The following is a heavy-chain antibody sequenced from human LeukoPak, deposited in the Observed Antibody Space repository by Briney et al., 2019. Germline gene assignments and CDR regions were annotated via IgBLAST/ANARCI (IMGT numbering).Heavy chain of an antibody. CDR3: ARGPKNYYDSSGYWGDY. CDR1: GFTFSSYG. J-gene: IGHJ4*02. CDR2: IRYDGTNK. V-gene: IGHV3-30*02. D-gene: IGHD3-22*01. Sequence: GGSLRLSCVASGFTFSSYGMHWVRQAPGKGLEWVAFIRYDGTNKYYADSVKGRFTISRDNSKNTLYLQMNSLRAEDTAVYYCARGPKNYYDSSGYWGDYWGQGTLVTASS.